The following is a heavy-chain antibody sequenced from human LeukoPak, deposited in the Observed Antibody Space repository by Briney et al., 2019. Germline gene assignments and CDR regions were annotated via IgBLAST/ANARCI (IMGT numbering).Heavy chain of an antibody. CDR3: ARVGYYDSSGYYYDAFDI. D-gene: IGHD3-22*01. Sequence: ASVKVSCKASGYTFTGHYMHWVRQAPGQGLEWMGRINPNSGGTNYAQKFQGRVTMTRDTSISTAYMELSRLRSDDTAVYYCARVGYYDSSGYYYDAFDIWGQGTMVTVSS. V-gene: IGHV1-2*06. CDR2: INPNSGGT. CDR1: GYTFTGHY. J-gene: IGHJ3*02.